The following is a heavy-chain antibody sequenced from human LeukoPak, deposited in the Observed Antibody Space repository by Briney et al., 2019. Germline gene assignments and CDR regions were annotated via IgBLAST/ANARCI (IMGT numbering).Heavy chain of an antibody. V-gene: IGHV3-48*03. D-gene: IGHD3-22*01. CDR2: ISSSGSTI. J-gene: IGHJ4*02. CDR3: AREGFDSSGYYSD. Sequence: PGGSLRLSCAASGFTFSSYEMNWVRQAPGKGLEWVSYISSSGSTIYYADSVKGRFTISRDNAKNSLYLQMNSLRAEDTAVCYCAREGFDSSGYYSDWGQGTLVTVSS. CDR1: GFTFSSYE.